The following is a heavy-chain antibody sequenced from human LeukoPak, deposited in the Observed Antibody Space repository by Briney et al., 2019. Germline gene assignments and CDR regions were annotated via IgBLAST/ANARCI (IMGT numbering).Heavy chain of an antibody. CDR3: ASGSYCSSTSCYIWFDP. CDR1: GYSFTSYW. J-gene: IGHJ5*02. CDR2: INPNSGGT. V-gene: IGHV1-2*06. Sequence: GESLKISCKGFGYSFTSYWIGWVRQAPGQGLEWMGRINPNSGGTNYAQKFQGRVTMTRDTSISTAYMELSRLRSDDTAVYYCASGSYCSSTSCYIWFDPWGQGTLVTVSS. D-gene: IGHD2-2*02.